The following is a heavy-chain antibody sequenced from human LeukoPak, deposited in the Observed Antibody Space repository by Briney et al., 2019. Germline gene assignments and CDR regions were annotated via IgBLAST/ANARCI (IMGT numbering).Heavy chain of an antibody. V-gene: IGHV4-39*01. CDR3: ARGRGIQLWYYFDY. CDR1: GGSISISSHY. Sequence: SETLSLTCTVSGGSISISSHYWVWIRQPPGKGLEWIGSIYYSGSTYYNPSLKSRVTISVDVSRNQFSLKLTSVTAADTAVYYCARGRGIQLWYYFDYWGQGTLVTVSS. J-gene: IGHJ4*02. CDR2: IYYSGST. D-gene: IGHD5-18*01.